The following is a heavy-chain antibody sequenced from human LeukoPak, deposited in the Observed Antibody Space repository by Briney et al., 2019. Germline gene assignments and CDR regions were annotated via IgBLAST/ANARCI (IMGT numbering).Heavy chain of an antibody. CDR2: IWDDGNNK. CDR1: GFTFSSYG. J-gene: IGHJ5*02. D-gene: IGHD3-10*01. V-gene: IGHV3-33*01. Sequence: QPGGSLRLSCAASGFTFSSYGMHWVRQAPGKRLEWVAVIWDDGNNKRYANSVNGRFTISRDNSENTLYLQMNGLTAEDTAMYYCARDSYQDYYGRFDPWGQGTLVIVSS. CDR3: ARDSYQDYYGRFDP.